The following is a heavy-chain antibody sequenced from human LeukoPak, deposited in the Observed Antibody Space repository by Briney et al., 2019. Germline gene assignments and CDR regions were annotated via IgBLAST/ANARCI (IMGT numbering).Heavy chain of an antibody. V-gene: IGHV1-18*01. CDR2: ISVYNDYT. CDR3: ARNDSSGYSEY. CDR1: GYIFTTYG. J-gene: IGHJ4*02. Sequence: ASVKVSCKASGYIFTTYGISWVRQAPGQGLEWMGWISVYNDYTTYAQSFQGRVTMTKDTSTSTAYMELRNLRSDDTAVYYCARNDSSGYSEYWGQGTLVTVS. D-gene: IGHD3-22*01.